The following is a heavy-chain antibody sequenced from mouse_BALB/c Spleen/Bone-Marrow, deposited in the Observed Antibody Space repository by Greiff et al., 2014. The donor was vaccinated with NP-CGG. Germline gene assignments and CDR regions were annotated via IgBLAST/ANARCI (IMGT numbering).Heavy chain of an antibody. J-gene: IGHJ4*01. CDR1: GFSLTSYG. V-gene: IGHV2-9*02. D-gene: IGHD1-1*01. CDR3: ARVYGSSYDPYYYAMDY. CDR2: IWAGGST. Sequence: VNVVESGPGLVAPSQSLSITCTVSGFSLTSYGVYWARQPPGKGLEWLGVIWAGGSTNYNSALMSRLSISKDNSKSQVFLKTNSLQTDDTAMYYCARVYGSSYDPYYYAMDYWGQGTSVTVSS.